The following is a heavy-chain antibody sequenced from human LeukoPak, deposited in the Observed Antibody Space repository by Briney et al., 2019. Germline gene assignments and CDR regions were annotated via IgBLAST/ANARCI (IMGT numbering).Heavy chain of an antibody. CDR3: AKSDYGGIYNPFDY. V-gene: IGHV3-23*01. CDR1: GFTFSSYA. J-gene: IGHJ4*02. Sequence: TGGSLRLPCAASGFTFSSYAMSWVRQAPGKGLEWVSAISGSGGSTYYADSVKGRFTISRDNSKNTLYLQMNSLRAEDTAVYYCAKSDYGGIYNPFDYWGQGTLVTVSS. D-gene: IGHD4/OR15-4a*01. CDR2: ISGSGGST.